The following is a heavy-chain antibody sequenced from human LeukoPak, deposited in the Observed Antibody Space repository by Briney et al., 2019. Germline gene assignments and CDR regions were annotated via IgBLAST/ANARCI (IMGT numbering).Heavy chain of an antibody. CDR2: IIVGSGQT. CDR3: AAGDTLVRGVIIPLAP. J-gene: IGHJ5*02. D-gene: IGHD3-10*01. CDR1: GFTLINSA. Sequence: SVKVSCKASGFTLINSAVQWVRQARGHRLEWVGWIIVGSGQTRYAQKFQERVTITRDMSTSTAFLELSSLRSEDSAVYYCAAGDTLVRGVIIPLAPWGQGTLVTVSS. V-gene: IGHV1-58*01.